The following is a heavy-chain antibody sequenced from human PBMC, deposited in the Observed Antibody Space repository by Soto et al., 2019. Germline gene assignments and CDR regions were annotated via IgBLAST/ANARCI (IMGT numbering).Heavy chain of an antibody. CDR1: GLTVSRNY. J-gene: IGHJ4*02. V-gene: IGHV3-53*01. D-gene: IGHD2-15*01. CDR2: IQSGGAT. Sequence: EVQLEESGGGLIQPGESLRLSCAVSGLTVSRNYMTWVRQAPGTGLEWVSLIQSGGATYYADSVKGRFTISRDNSKNTLYLQMNSLRADDTAVYYCERKDGLTLFDYWGQGALVTVSA. CDR3: ERKDGLTLFDY.